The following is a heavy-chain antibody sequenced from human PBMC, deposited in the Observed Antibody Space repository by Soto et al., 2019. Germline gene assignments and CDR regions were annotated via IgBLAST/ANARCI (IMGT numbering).Heavy chain of an antibody. D-gene: IGHD1-26*01. CDR1: GFTFSNYA. V-gene: IGHV3-23*01. CDR3: ATYSGNYERYGVYYGMDV. Sequence: LRLSCAASGFTFSNYAISWVRQAPGKGLEWVSSISGSGGSTYYADSVKGRFTISRDNSKNTLYLQMNSLRAEDTAVYYCATYSGNYERYGVYYGMDVWGQGTTVTVSS. CDR2: ISGSGGST. J-gene: IGHJ6*02.